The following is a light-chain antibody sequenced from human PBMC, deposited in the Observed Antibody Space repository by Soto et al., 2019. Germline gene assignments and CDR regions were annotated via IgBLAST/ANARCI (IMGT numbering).Light chain of an antibody. Sequence: EVVMTQSPATLSVSPGETATLSCRASQSVDRFLAWYQQKPGQAPRLLIYTADTRATGIPARFSGSGSGTEFTLTITSLQSEDFAVYYCQQYNSWPLTFGGGTKVDIK. CDR2: TAD. CDR3: QQYNSWPLT. J-gene: IGKJ4*01. CDR1: QSVDRF. V-gene: IGKV3-15*01.